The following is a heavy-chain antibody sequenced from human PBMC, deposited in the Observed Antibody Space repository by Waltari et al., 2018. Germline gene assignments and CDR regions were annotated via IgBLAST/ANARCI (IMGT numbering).Heavy chain of an antibody. CDR1: GFTFEDYA. CDR2: SSWNRESI. CDR3: VKDVLSECGGDCYSEH. D-gene: IGHD2-21*02. V-gene: IGHV3-9*01. J-gene: IGHJ4*02. Sequence: EVQLVESGGGLVQPGRSLRLSCAASGFTFEDYAMHGVRQAPGKGLEGVAGSSWNRESICYADSVQGRFTISRDNAKNSMFLQIHSLRPEDTALYYCVKDVLSECGGDCYSEHWGQGTLLTVSS.